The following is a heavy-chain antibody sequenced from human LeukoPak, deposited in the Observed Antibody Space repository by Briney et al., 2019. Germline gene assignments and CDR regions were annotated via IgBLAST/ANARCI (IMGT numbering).Heavy chain of an antibody. J-gene: IGHJ4*02. CDR1: GFTFKTYT. Sequence: PGGSLRLSCAASGFTFKTYTIAWVRQAPGKGLEWVSSINAVSLYIYYADSVKGRFTISRDNAQNSVYLQMNSLRAEDTAVYYCARSTPSPVVTTEALDYWGPGALVTVSS. D-gene: IGHD2-21*02. CDR3: ARSTPSPVVTTEALDY. V-gene: IGHV3-21*01. CDR2: INAVSLYI.